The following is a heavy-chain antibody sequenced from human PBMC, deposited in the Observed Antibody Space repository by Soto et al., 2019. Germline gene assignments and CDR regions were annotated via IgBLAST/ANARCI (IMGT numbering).Heavy chain of an antibody. Sequence: SETLSLTCTISGGSISVYYWSWIRQSPGQALEWIGYIYASGSPYSNPSLRSRVLISADTSKNQVSLELTSATAADTAVYFCARGVGSSPPRYWGRGTLVTSPQ. V-gene: IGHV4-59*01. CDR1: GGSISVYY. D-gene: IGHD1-26*01. CDR3: ARGVGSSPPRY. CDR2: IYASGSP. J-gene: IGHJ4*02.